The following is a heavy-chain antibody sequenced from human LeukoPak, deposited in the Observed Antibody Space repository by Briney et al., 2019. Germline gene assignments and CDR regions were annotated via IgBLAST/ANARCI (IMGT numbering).Heavy chain of an antibody. D-gene: IGHD3-9*01. Sequence: ASVKVSCKVSGYTLTELSMHWVRQAPGKGLEWMGGFDPEDGETIYAQKFQGRVTMTVDTSTDTAYMELSSLRSEDTAVYYCATVVAYYDILTGSQYPNWFDPWGQGTLVTVSS. CDR3: ATVVAYYDILTGSQYPNWFDP. J-gene: IGHJ5*02. CDR2: FDPEDGET. V-gene: IGHV1-24*01. CDR1: GYTLTELS.